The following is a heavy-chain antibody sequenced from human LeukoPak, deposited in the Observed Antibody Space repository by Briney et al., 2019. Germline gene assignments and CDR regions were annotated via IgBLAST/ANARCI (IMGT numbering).Heavy chain of an antibody. CDR3: ARDTAAADTTLDY. V-gene: IGHV4-59*01. CDR1: GGSISSYY. CDR2: IYYSGST. J-gene: IGHJ4*02. D-gene: IGHD6-13*01. Sequence: SETLSLTCIVSGGSISSYYWSWIRQPPGQGLEWIGYIYYSGSTNYNPSLKSRVTISVDTSKNQFSLKLSSVTAADTAVYYCARDTAAADTTLDYWGQGTLVAVSS.